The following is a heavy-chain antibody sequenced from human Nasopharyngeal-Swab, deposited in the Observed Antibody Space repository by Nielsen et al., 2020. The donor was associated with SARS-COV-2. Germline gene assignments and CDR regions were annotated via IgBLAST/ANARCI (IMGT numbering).Heavy chain of an antibody. J-gene: IGHJ4*02. CDR2: ISGRGGST. CDR1: GFTFSSYA. CDR3: AKDGNAEYYNDSSGYSGRAFDY. D-gene: IGHD3-22*01. Sequence: GGSLRPSCAASGFTFSSYAMSWVRPAPGKGLEWVSAISGRGGSTYYADSVKGRFPTPGNNSKNTLYLQMNSLRAEDTAVYYCAKDGNAEYYNDSSGYSGRAFDYWGQGTLVTVSS. V-gene: IGHV3-23*01.